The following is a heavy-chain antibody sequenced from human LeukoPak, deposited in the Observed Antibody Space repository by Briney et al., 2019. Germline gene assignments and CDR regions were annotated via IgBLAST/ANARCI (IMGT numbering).Heavy chain of an antibody. J-gene: IGHJ6*02. CDR2: IYYSGST. D-gene: IGHD3-10*01. CDR1: GGSISSSSYY. CDR3: ARDKYNRHYYGSPYYGMDV. V-gene: IGHV4-61*01. Sequence: KTSETLSLTCTVPGGSISSSSYYWGWIRQPPGKGLEWIGYIYYSGSTNYNPSLKSRVTISVDTSKNQFSLKLSSVTAADTAVYYCARDKYNRHYYGSPYYGMDVWGQGTTVTVSS.